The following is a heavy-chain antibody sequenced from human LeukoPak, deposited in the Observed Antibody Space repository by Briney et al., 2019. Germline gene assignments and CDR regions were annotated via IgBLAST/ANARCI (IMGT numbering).Heavy chain of an antibody. CDR3: ARMVVDLNFDY. J-gene: IGHJ4*02. V-gene: IGHV4-39*01. CDR2: IYYSGST. Sequence: SETLSLTCTVSGGSISSSSYYWGWIRQPPGKGLEWIGSIYYSGSTYYNPSLKSRVTISVDTSKNQFSLKLSSVTAADTAVYYCARMVVDLNFDYWGQGTLVTVPS. D-gene: IGHD2-15*01. CDR1: GGSISSSSYY.